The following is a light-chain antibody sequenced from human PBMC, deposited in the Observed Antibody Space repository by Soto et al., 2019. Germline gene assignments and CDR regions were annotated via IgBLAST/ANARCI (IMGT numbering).Light chain of an antibody. J-gene: IGKJ1*01. V-gene: IGKV3-20*01. Sequence: EIVMTQSPATLSVSPGGRATLSCRAGQSVSSYYLAWYQQKPGQAPRLLIYAASSRATGIPDRFSGGGSGTDFTLTISRLEPEDFAVYYCQQYGSSPRTFGQGTKVDIK. CDR1: QSVSSYY. CDR3: QQYGSSPRT. CDR2: AAS.